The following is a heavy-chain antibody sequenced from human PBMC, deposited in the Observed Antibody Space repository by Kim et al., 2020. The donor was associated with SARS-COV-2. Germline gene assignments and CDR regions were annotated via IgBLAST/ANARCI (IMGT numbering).Heavy chain of an antibody. D-gene: IGHD4-17*01. CDR1: GFTFSSYA. J-gene: IGHJ4*02. V-gene: IGHV3-30-3*01. CDR2: ISYDGSNK. CDR3: ARDKATTVVTPPHY. Sequence: GGSLRLSCAASGFTFSSYAMHWVRQAPGKGLEWVAVISYDGSNKYYADAVKGRFTISRDNSKNTLYLQMNSLRAEDTAVYYCARDKATTVVTPPHYWGQGTLVTVSS.